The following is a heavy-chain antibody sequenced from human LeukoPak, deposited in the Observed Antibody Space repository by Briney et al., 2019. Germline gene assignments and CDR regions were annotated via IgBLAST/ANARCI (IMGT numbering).Heavy chain of an antibody. CDR1: GYTFTSYG. V-gene: IGHV1-18*01. J-gene: IGHJ3*02. Sequence: ASVKVSCKASGYTFTSYGISWVRQAPGQGLEWMGWISAYNGNTNYAQKLQGRVTMTTDTSTSTAYMELRSLRSDDTAVYYCARDIIYGDKPDAFDIRGQGTMVTVSS. CDR2: ISAYNGNT. CDR3: ARDIIYGDKPDAFDI. D-gene: IGHD4-17*01.